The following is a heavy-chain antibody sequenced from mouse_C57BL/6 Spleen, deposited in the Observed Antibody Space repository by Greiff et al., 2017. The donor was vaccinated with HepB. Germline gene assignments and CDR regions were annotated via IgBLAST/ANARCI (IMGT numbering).Heavy chain of an antibody. CDR2: IRLKSDNYAT. J-gene: IGHJ3*01. Sequence: EVKVEESGGGLVQPGGSMKLSCVASGFTFSNYWMNWVRQSPEKGLEWVAQIRLKSDNYATHYAESVKGRFTISRDDSKSSVYLQMNNLRAEDTGMYYCTGGGAWFAYWGQGTLVTVSA. V-gene: IGHV6-3*01. CDR3: TGGGAWFAY. CDR1: GFTFSNYW.